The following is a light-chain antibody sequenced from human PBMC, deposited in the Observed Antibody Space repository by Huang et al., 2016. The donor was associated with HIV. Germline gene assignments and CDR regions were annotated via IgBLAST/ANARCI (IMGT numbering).Light chain of an antibody. Sequence: DIQMTQSPSTLSASVGDRVTITYRASQSISDWLAWYQQKPGKAPKLLIYKASSLESGVPSRFSGSGSGTEFTLTISSLQPDDFATYHCQQYNSYSTFGQGTKVEIK. CDR2: KAS. J-gene: IGKJ2*01. CDR1: QSISDW. CDR3: QQYNSYST. V-gene: IGKV1-5*03.